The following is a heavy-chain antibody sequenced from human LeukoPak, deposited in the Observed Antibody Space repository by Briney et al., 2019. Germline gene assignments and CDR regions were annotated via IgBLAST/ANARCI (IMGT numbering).Heavy chain of an antibody. Sequence: GASVKVSCKASGYAFSNYYIHWVRQAPAQGLEWMGLIRPRDGDTNYAQKFQGRVTMTRDMSSSTVYMELSSLTYEDWAVYYCAREVGAQDYWGQGTLVTVSS. J-gene: IGHJ4*02. CDR3: AREVGAQDY. V-gene: IGHV1-46*01. CDR2: IRPRDGDT. CDR1: GYAFSNYY. D-gene: IGHD1-26*01.